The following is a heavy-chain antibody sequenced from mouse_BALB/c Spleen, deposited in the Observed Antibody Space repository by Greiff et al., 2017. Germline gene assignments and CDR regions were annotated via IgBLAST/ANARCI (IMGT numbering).Heavy chain of an antibody. D-gene: IGHD1-1*01. CDR3: TRLTTVVGLDY. Sequence: VQLKQSGTVLARPGASVKMSCKASGYTFTSYWMHWVKQRPGQGLEWIGAIYPGNSDTSYNQKFKGKAKLTAVTSTSTAYMELSSLTNEDSAVYYCTRLTTVVGLDYWGQGTTLTVSS. CDR1: GYTFTSYW. J-gene: IGHJ2*01. V-gene: IGHV1-5*01. CDR2: IYPGNSDT.